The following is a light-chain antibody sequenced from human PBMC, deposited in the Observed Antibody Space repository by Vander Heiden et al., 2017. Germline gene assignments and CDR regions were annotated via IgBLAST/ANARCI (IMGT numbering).Light chain of an antibody. CDR3: QQAHSFPHT. J-gene: IGKJ2*01. CDR1: QGIDSW. V-gene: IGKV1D-12*01. CDR2: AAS. Sequence: DIQMTQSPSSVSASVGARAIITCRASQGIDSWLAWYQQKPGKAPKLLIYAASSLKNGVPSRFSGSGSGTDFTLTISSLQPEDFATYFCQQAHSFPHTFGQGTKLEIK.